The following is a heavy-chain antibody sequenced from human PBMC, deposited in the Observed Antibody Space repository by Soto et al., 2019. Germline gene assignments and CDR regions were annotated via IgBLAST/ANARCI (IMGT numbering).Heavy chain of an antibody. V-gene: IGHV4-31*03. D-gene: IGHD6-6*01. CDR2: IYDSESA. CDR1: GESISSGGYY. CDR3: ARASSSSSAADY. Sequence: QVQLQESGPGLVKASQTLSLICSVSGESISSGGYYWSWIRHHPGKGLEWIGYIYDSESAYYNPSIKSRVTISLDTSKNHFAMKLSSVTAADTAVYYCARASSSSSAADYWGQGTLITVSS. J-gene: IGHJ4*02.